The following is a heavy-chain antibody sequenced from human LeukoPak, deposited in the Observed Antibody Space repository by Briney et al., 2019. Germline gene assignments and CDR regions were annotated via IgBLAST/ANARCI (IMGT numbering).Heavy chain of an antibody. CDR1: GFTFSSFG. D-gene: IGHD3-10*01. Sequence: GGSLRLSCGASGFTFSSFGMHWVRQAPGKGLEWVAFIRFDGSNKYYADSVKGRFTISRDNSKNTLCLQMNSLRAEDTAVYYCATLQAHYYGSGSYRRVDYWGQGTLVTVSS. CDR2: IRFDGSNK. J-gene: IGHJ4*02. CDR3: ATLQAHYYGSGSYRRVDY. V-gene: IGHV3-30*02.